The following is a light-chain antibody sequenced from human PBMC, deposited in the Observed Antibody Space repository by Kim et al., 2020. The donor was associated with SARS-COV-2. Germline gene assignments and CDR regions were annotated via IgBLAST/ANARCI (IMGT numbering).Light chain of an antibody. V-gene: IGKV3-15*01. CDR1: QTVSTN. J-gene: IGKJ1*01. CDR3: QQYDNWPGT. Sequence: SPGARATLSCRASQTVSTNLAWYQQTPGQAPKLLIVGASTRATGIPARFSGSGSGTEFTLTINSLQSEDFAVYYCQQYDNWPGTFGQGTKVDIK. CDR2: GAS.